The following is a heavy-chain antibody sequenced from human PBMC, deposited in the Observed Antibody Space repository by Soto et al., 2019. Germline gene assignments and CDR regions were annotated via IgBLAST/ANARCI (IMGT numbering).Heavy chain of an antibody. CDR3: ARGNPVVATIGGDY. Sequence: SETLSLTCTVPGGSISSYYWSWIRQPPGKGLEWIGYIYYSGSTYYNPSLKSRVTISVDTSKNQFSLKLSSVTAADTAVYYCARGNPVVATIGGDYWGQGTLVTVSS. J-gene: IGHJ4*02. CDR2: IYYSGST. D-gene: IGHD5-12*01. V-gene: IGHV4-59*12. CDR1: GGSISSYY.